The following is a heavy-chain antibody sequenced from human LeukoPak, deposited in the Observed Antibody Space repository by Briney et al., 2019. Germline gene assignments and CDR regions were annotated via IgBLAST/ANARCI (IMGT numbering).Heavy chain of an antibody. V-gene: IGHV4-61*08. CDR1: GGSVSSGDDY. J-gene: IGHJ4*02. CDR2: IYYSGST. D-gene: IGHD6-13*01. Sequence: PSETVSLTCTVSGGSVSSGDDYWSWIRQPPGRGLEWIGYIYYSGSTNYNPSLKSRVTISVDTSKNQFSLKLTSVTAADTAVYYCARASSSWTSFDYWGQGTLVTVSS. CDR3: ARASSSWTSFDY.